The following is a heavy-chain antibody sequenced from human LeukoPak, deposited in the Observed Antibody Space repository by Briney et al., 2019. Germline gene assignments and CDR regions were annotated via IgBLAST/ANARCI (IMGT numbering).Heavy chain of an antibody. CDR1: GYTFKSYE. CDR3: ARGALRGSLDY. CDR2: ISAYNGNT. Sequence: ASVKVSCKASGYTFKSYEITWVRQAPGQGLEWMGYISAYNGNTNYAQKLQGRVTMTTDKSTSTLYMELRSPRDDDTAVYYFARGALRGSLDYWGQGTLVTVSS. D-gene: IGHD5-12*01. V-gene: IGHV1-18*01. J-gene: IGHJ4*02.